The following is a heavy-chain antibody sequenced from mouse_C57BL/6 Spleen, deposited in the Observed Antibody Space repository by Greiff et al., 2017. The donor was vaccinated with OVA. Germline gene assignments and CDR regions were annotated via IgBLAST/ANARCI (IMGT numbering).Heavy chain of an antibody. CDR1: GYTFTTYP. J-gene: IGHJ2*01. D-gene: IGHD1-1*01. Sequence: QVQLQQSGAELVKPGASVKMSCKASGYTFTTYPIEWMKQNHGKSLEWIGNFHPYNDDTKYNEKFKGKATLTVEKSSSTVYLELSRLTSDDSAVYYCGSGKDGSSPFDYWGQGTTLTVAS. CDR2: FHPYNDDT. CDR3: GSGKDGSSPFDY. V-gene: IGHV1-47*01.